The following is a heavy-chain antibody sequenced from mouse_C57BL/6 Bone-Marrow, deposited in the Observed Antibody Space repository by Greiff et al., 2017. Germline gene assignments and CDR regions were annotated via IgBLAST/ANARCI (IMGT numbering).Heavy chain of an antibody. CDR2: IDPSDSST. Sequence: VQLQQPGAELVMPGASVKLSCKASGYTFTSYWMHWVKQRPGQGLEWIGEIDPSDSSTNYTQKFKGKSTWTVDKSSSTAYMQLSSLTSEDAAVYYWARGPNLPAMDYWGQGTSVTVSS. CDR1: GYTFTSYW. CDR3: ARGPNLPAMDY. V-gene: IGHV1-69*01. J-gene: IGHJ4*01.